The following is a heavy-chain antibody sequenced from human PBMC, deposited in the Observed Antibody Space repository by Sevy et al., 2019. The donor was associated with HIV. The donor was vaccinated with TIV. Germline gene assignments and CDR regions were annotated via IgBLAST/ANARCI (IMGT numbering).Heavy chain of an antibody. Sequence: SETLSLTCTVSGASISSHYWSWIRQPPGKGLEWIGYIYYSGSTNYNPSLKSRVTMSVDTSKNQFSLKLRSVTAADTAVYYCARALRPYSFDTSTYFDYWGQGTLVTVSS. CDR3: ARALRPYSFDTSTYFDY. V-gene: IGHV4-59*11. J-gene: IGHJ4*02. CDR2: IYYSGST. D-gene: IGHD3-22*01. CDR1: GASISSHY.